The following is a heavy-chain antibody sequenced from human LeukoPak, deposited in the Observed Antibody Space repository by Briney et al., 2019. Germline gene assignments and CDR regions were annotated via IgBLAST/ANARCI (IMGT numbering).Heavy chain of an antibody. CDR1: GGSMSGHY. CDR3: ARKNFYPYWFFDV. CDR2: VSVSGDT. V-gene: IGHV4-59*08. D-gene: IGHD3-3*01. J-gene: IGHJ2*01. Sequence: SESLSLTCTVSGGSMSGHYWNWIRQSPGKGLEWIGYVSVSGDTNYNPSLKSRVTLSVDTSKNQFSLRLMSLTATATALYFCARKNFYPYWFFDVWGRGTLVTVSS.